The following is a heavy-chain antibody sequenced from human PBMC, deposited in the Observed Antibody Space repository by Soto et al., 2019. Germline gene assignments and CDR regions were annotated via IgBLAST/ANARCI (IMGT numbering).Heavy chain of an antibody. CDR1: GGSISSYY. CDR3: ARHNNFLGYCSGGSCYNPGGWFDP. Sequence: SETLSLTCTVSGGSISSYYWSWIRQPPGKGLEWIGYIYYSGSTNYNPSLKSRVTISVDTSKNQFSLKLSSVTAADTAVYYCARHNNFLGYCSGGSCYNPGGWFDPWGQGTLVTVSS. CDR2: IYYSGST. J-gene: IGHJ5*02. D-gene: IGHD2-15*01. V-gene: IGHV4-59*08.